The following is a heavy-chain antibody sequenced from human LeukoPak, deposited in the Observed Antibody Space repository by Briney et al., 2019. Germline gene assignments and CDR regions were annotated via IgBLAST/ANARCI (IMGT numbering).Heavy chain of an antibody. CDR2: IIPIFGTA. Sequence: SVKVSCKASGGTFSSYAISWVRQAPGQGLEWMGGIIPIFGTANYAQKFQGRVTITADESTSTAYMELSSLRSEDTAVYYCARDYSSSHNWFDPWGQGTLVTVSS. V-gene: IGHV1-69*13. CDR3: ARDYSSSHNWFDP. J-gene: IGHJ5*02. D-gene: IGHD6-13*01. CDR1: GGTFSSYA.